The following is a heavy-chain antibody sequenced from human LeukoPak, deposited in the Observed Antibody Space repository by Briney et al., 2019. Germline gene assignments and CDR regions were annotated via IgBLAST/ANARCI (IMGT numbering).Heavy chain of an antibody. Sequence: PSETLSLTCTVSGASISSHYWSWIRQPPGKALEWFGYIYYSGSTDYNPSLKSRVTISVDPSKSRFSLRLNSVTAADTAVYYCARVPEPDGAFDIWGQGTMVTVSS. D-gene: IGHD1-14*01. CDR1: GASISSHY. V-gene: IGHV4-59*11. CDR2: IYYSGST. J-gene: IGHJ3*02. CDR3: ARVPEPDGAFDI.